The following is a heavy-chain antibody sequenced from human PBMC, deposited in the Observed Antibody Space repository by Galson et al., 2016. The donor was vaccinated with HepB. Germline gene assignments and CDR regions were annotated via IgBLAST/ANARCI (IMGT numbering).Heavy chain of an antibody. CDR1: GFTFSIYT. CDR3: ARTWYYGSASTFDL. Sequence: SLRLSCAASGFTFSIYTMSWVRQAPGRGLEWLSAITAGGGTTYYADADARDNSKNTVYLRMNSLTAEDTAVYYCARTWYYGSASTFDLWGQGTLVSVSS. J-gene: IGHJ4*02. D-gene: IGHD3-10*01. V-gene: IGHV3-23*01. CDR2: ITAGGGTT.